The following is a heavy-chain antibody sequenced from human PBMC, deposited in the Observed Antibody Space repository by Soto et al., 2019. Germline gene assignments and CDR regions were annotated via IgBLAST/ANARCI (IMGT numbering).Heavy chain of an antibody. CDR2: IYYSGST. D-gene: IGHD7-27*01. J-gene: IGHJ4*02. CDR3: ASLNWARGYY. V-gene: IGHV4-39*01. Sequence: SETLSLTCTVSGGSISSSSYYWGWIRQPPGKGLEWIGSIYYSGSTYYNPSLKSRVTISVDTSKNQFSLKLSSVTAADTAVYYCASLNWARGYYWGQGTLVTVSS. CDR1: GGSISSSSYY.